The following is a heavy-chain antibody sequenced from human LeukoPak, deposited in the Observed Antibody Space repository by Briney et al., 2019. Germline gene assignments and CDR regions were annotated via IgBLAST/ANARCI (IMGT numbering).Heavy chain of an antibody. CDR1: GYTFTRYG. CDR2: ISAYNGNT. CDR3: ARGDTYYDWSGSYPLLNDAFNI. Sequence: VASVRVSCKASGYTFTRYGISWVRQAPGQGLEWMGWISAYNGNTNYAQKLQGRVTMTTDTSTSTAYMELRSLRSDDTAVYYCARGDTYYDWSGSYPLLNDAFNIWAQGTMVTVSS. D-gene: IGHD3-3*01. V-gene: IGHV1-18*01. J-gene: IGHJ3*02.